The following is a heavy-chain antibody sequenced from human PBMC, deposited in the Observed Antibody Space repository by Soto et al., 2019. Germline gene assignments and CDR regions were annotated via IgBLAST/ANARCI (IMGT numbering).Heavy chain of an antibody. CDR2: IYYSGST. D-gene: IGHD3-22*01. CDR3: ARGGYYDSSGYWMLGY. J-gene: IGHJ4*02. Sequence: SETLSLTCTVSGGSISSGDYYWSWIRQPPGKGLEWIGYIYYSGSTYYNPSLKSRVTISVDTSKNQFSLKLSSVTAADTAVYYCARGGYYDSSGYWMLGYWGQGTLVTVSS. CDR1: GGSISSGDYY. V-gene: IGHV4-30-4*01.